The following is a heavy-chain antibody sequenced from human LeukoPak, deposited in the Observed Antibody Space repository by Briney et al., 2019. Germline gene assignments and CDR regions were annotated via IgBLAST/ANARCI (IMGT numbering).Heavy chain of an antibody. Sequence: GGSLRLSCAASGFTFSIYAMSWVRQAPGKGLEWVSGISGSGGITYYADSVKGRLTISRDNSRNTLHLQMNSLRADDTAVYYCTKANTAVAAFGYFDLWGRGTLVTVSS. CDR3: TKANTAVAAFGYFDL. CDR2: ISGSGGIT. D-gene: IGHD6-19*01. V-gene: IGHV3-23*01. CDR1: GFTFSIYA. J-gene: IGHJ2*01.